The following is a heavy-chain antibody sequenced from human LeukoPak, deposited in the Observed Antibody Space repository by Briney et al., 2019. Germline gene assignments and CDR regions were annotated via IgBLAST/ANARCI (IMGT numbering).Heavy chain of an antibody. J-gene: IGHJ4*02. V-gene: IGHV1-2*02. CDR3: ARGVIVVVRGYYFDY. Sequence: ASVKVSCKASGYTFTGYYMHWVRQAPGQGLEWMGWINPNSGGTNYAQKFQGRVTMIRDTSISTAYMELSKLRSDDTAVYYCARGVIVVVRGYYFDYWGQGTLVTVSS. D-gene: IGHD3-22*01. CDR2: INPNSGGT. CDR1: GYTFTGYY.